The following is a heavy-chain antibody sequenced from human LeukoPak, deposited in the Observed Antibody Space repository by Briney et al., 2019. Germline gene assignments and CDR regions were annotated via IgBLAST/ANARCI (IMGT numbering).Heavy chain of an antibody. CDR3: ARNLYLPIGGYYYYYMDV. V-gene: IGHV1-69*13. D-gene: IGHD3-16*01. CDR1: GGTFSSYA. J-gene: IGHJ6*03. Sequence: SVKVSCKASGGTFSSYAISWVRQAPGQGLEWMGGIVPIFGTANYAQKFQGRVTITADESTSTAYMELSSLRSEDTAVYYCARNLYLPIGGYYYYYMDVWGKGTTVTVSS. CDR2: IVPIFGTA.